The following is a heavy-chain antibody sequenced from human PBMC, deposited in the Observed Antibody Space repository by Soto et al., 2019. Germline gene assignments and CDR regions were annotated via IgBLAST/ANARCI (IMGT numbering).Heavy chain of an antibody. V-gene: IGHV3-7*03. CDR1: GFSFSLFW. D-gene: IGHD3-16*01. J-gene: IGHJ4*02. CDR2: INEDGSEK. CDR3: ARTGWPQSSYYFDY. Sequence: VGSLRLSCAASGFSFSLFWMSWVRQTPGKGLEWVANINEDGSEKFFADSVKGRFTISRDNAKNSLSLQMNSLTADDTAVYYCARTGWPQSSYYFDYWGQGTLVTVSS.